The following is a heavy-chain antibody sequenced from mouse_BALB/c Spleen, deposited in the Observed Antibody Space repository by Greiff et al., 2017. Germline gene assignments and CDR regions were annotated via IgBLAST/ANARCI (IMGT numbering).Heavy chain of an antibody. CDR1: GFTFSSYA. CDR3: ARDGGGTGAMDY. V-gene: IGHV5-9-4*01. D-gene: IGHD2-14*01. CDR2: ISSGGSYT. Sequence: EVKLMESGGGLVKPGGSLKLSCAASGFTFSSYAMSWVRQSPEKRLEWVAEISSGGSYTYYPDTVTGRFTISRDNAKNTLYLEMSSLRSEDTAMYYCARDGGGTGAMDYWGQGTSVTVSS. J-gene: IGHJ4*01.